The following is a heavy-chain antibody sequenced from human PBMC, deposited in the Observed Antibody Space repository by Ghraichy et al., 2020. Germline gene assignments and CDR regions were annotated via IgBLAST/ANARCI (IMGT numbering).Heavy chain of an antibody. D-gene: IGHD6-13*01. CDR3: STYSGIAAGGIFDS. Sequence: GGSLRLSWVASGFSFSNYETYWVCQAPGKGLEWVSYISAGGGSIYYTDSVEGRFTISRDNAKRSLYLQMNILRPDDTAIYYCSTYSGIAAGGIFDSWGLGTLVTVSS. J-gene: IGHJ4*02. CDR2: ISAGGGSI. CDR1: GFSFSNYE. V-gene: IGHV3-48*03.